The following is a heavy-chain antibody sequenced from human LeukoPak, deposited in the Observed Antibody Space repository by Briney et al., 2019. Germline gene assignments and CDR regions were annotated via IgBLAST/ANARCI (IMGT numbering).Heavy chain of an antibody. V-gene: IGHV3-69-1*02. Sequence: GGSLRLSCAASGFTFSDYYMNWVRQAPGKGLEWVSSISSSSTIYYADSVKGRFTISRDNAKNSLYLQMNSLRAEDTAVYYYARDNSRFIVVVPAVRYWGQGTLVTVSS. D-gene: IGHD2-2*01. CDR2: ISSSSTI. CDR1: GFTFSDYY. J-gene: IGHJ4*02. CDR3: ARDNSRFIVVVPAVRY.